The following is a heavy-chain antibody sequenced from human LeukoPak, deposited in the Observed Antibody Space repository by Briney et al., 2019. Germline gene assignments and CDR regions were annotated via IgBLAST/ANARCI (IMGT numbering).Heavy chain of an antibody. D-gene: IGHD3-10*01. CDR2: ISSSGSTI. V-gene: IGHV3-11*01. Sequence: GGSLRLSCAASGFTFSDYYMSGIRQAPGKGLEWVSYISSSGSTIYYVDSVKGRFTISRDNAKNSLYLQMNSLRAEDTAVYYSARDVYYGSGSYYRPRFGPWGQGTLVTVSS. J-gene: IGHJ5*02. CDR1: GFTFSDYY. CDR3: ARDVYYGSGSYYRPRFGP.